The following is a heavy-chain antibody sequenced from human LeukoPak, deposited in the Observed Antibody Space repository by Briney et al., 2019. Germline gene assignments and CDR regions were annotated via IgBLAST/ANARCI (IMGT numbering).Heavy chain of an antibody. V-gene: IGHV1-3*01. J-gene: IGHJ5*02. CDR3: ARDAWYSGYEAELVLGWFDP. D-gene: IGHD5-12*01. Sequence: ASVKVSCKASGTGFPMHWVRQAPGQRLEWMGWINVANGDTGYSREFLGRVTITRDTSASTVYMELSSLSSEDTAVYYCARDAWYSGYEAELVLGWFDPWGQGTLVTVSS. CDR1: GTGFP. CDR2: INVANGDT.